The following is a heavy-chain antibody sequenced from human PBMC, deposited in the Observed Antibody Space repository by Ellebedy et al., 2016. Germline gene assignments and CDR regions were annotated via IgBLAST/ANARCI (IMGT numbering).Heavy chain of an antibody. CDR1: GYTFTSYY. V-gene: IGHV1-69*13. CDR3: ARGGEGGYYFDY. CDR2: NIPIFGTA. Sequence: ASVKVSCKASGYTFTSYYMHWVRQAPGQGLEWMGGNIPIFGTANYAQKFQGRVTITADESTSTAYMELSSLRSEDTAMYYCARGGEGGYYFDYWGQGTLVTVSS. J-gene: IGHJ4*02. D-gene: IGHD2-21*01.